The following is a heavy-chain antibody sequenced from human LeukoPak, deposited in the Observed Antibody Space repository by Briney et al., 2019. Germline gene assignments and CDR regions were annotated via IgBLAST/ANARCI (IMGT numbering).Heavy chain of an antibody. CDR2: ISDDGNNE. D-gene: IGHD5-12*01. Sequence: PGGSLRLSCATSGFTFNKYSFHWVRQAPGKGLEWVAVISDDGNNEYYVDSVKGRFTISRDNSKNTLYLQMNSLRTEDTAMYYCARSYRHSGWKYFDYWGQGTLVTVSS. CDR3: ARSYRHSGWKYFDY. J-gene: IGHJ4*02. V-gene: IGHV3-30-3*01. CDR1: GFTFNKYS.